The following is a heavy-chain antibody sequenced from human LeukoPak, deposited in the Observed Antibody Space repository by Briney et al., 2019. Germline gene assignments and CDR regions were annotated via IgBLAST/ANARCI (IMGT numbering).Heavy chain of an antibody. J-gene: IGHJ5*02. Sequence: SETLSLTCTVSGYSISSGYYWGWIRQPPGKGLEWIGSIYHSGSTYYNPSLKSRVTIAVDTSKNQFSLKLSSVTAAETAVYYCARGGTTVVTPTVNNWFDPWGQGTLVTVSS. V-gene: IGHV4-38-2*02. CDR2: IYHSGST. CDR1: GYSISSGYY. D-gene: IGHD4-23*01. CDR3: ARGGTTVVTPTVNNWFDP.